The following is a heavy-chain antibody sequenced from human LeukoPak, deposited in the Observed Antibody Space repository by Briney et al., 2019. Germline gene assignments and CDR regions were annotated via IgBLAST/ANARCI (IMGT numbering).Heavy chain of an antibody. J-gene: IGHJ6*03. CDR1: GFTFDDYG. Sequence: GGSLRLSCAASGFTFDDYGMSWVRQAPGKGLEWVSGINLNGGSTGYADSVKGRFTISRDNAKNSLYLQMNSLRAEDTALYYCARPGGSNYYYYMDVWGKGTTVTVSS. CDR3: ARPGGSNYYYYMDV. V-gene: IGHV3-20*04. D-gene: IGHD3-16*01. CDR2: INLNGGST.